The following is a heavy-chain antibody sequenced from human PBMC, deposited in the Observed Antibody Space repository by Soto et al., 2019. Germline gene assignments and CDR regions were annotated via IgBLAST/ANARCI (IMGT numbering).Heavy chain of an antibody. CDR3: ARLGSSSSWFYYCYYMDV. CDR2: MNPNSGNT. J-gene: IGHJ6*03. V-gene: IGHV1-8*01. Sequence: ASVKVSCKASGYTFTSYDINWVRQATGQGLEWMGWMNPNSGNTGYAQKFQGRVTMTRNTSISTAYMELSSLRSEDTAVYYCARLGSSSSWFYYCYYMDVSGKGTTVTVSS. D-gene: IGHD6-6*01. CDR1: GYTFTSYD.